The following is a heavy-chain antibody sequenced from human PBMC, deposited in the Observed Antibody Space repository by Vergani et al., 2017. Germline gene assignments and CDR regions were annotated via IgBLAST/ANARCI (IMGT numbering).Heavy chain of an antibody. J-gene: IGHJ3*02. V-gene: IGHV1-18*04. CDR1: GYTFTSYG. Sequence: QVQLVPSGAEVKTPGASVKVSCKASGYTFTSYGISWVRQAPGQGLEWMGWISAYNGNTNYAQKLQGRVTMTTDTSTSTAYMELRSLRSDDTAVYYCARDSCSGGSCFSSFGDAFDIWGQGTMVTASS. D-gene: IGHD2-15*01. CDR2: ISAYNGNT. CDR3: ARDSCSGGSCFSSFGDAFDI.